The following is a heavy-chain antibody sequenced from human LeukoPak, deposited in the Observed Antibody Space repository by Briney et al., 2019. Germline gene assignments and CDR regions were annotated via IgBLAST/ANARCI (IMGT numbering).Heavy chain of an antibody. Sequence: PSETLSLTCAVYGGSFSGYYWNWIRQPPGKGLEWIGEINHSGSTNYNPSLKSRVTISVDMSKNQFSLKLSSVTAADTAVYYCARGSKDIVVVPAATEIDYWGQGTLVTVSS. CDR3: ARGSKDIVVVPAATEIDY. V-gene: IGHV4-34*01. CDR2: INHSGST. J-gene: IGHJ4*02. CDR1: GGSFSGYY. D-gene: IGHD2-2*01.